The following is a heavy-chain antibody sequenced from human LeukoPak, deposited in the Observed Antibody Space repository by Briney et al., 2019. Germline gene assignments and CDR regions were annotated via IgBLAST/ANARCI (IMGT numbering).Heavy chain of an antibody. D-gene: IGHD2-15*01. CDR3: ARELGIVVVVAATTGTFDY. J-gene: IGHJ4*02. Sequence: ASVKVSCKASGYTFTGYCMHWVRQAPGQGLEWMGWINPNSGGTNYAQKFQGRVTMTRDTSISTAYMELSRLRSDDTAVYYCARELGIVVVVAATTGTFDYWGQGTLVTVSS. CDR2: INPNSGGT. CDR1: GYTFTGYC. V-gene: IGHV1-2*02.